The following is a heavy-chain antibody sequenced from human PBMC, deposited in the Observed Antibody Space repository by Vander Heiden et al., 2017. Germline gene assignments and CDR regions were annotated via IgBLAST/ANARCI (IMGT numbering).Heavy chain of an antibody. D-gene: IGHD3-10*01. Sequence: EVQLLESGGGLVQPGGSLRLSCAASGFTFSSYAMSWVRQAPGKGLEWVSAISGSGGSTYYADAVKGRFTISRDNSKNTLYLQMNSLRAEDTAVYYCAKWMEYGSGSHDYWGQGTLVTVSS. CDR1: GFTFSSYA. CDR2: ISGSGGST. CDR3: AKWMEYGSGSHDY. J-gene: IGHJ4*02. V-gene: IGHV3-23*01.